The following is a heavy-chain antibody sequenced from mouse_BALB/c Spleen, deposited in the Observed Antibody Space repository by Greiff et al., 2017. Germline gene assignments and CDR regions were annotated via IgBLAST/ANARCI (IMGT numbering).Heavy chain of an antibody. CDR1: GFSLTSYD. V-gene: IGHV2-9-2*01. Sequence: VQLQQSGPGLVAPSQSLSITCTVSGFSLTSYDISWIRQPPGKGLEWLGVIWTGGGTNYNSAFMSRLSISKDNSKSQVFLKMNSLQTDDTAIYYCVRGPGLAYWGQGTLVTVSA. J-gene: IGHJ3*01. CDR3: VRGPGLAY. CDR2: IWTGGGT.